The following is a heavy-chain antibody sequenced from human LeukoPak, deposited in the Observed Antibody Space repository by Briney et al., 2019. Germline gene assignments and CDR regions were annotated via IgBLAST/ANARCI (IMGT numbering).Heavy chain of an antibody. V-gene: IGHV5-51*01. Sequence: GESLKISCRGSGYSFSFYWIAWVRQMPGKGLEWMGIVNPGDSDTRYNPSFQGQVTVSADESITTAYLQWNSLKASDSAIYYCARHKYSRGWLGTDYWGQGTLVTVSS. J-gene: IGHJ4*02. CDR2: VNPGDSDT. D-gene: IGHD6-19*01. CDR1: GYSFSFYW. CDR3: ARHKYSRGWLGTDY.